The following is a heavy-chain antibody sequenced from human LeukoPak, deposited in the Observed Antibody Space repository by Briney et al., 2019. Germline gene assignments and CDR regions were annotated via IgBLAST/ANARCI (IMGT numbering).Heavy chain of an antibody. CDR1: GFTFSSYG. V-gene: IGHV3-30*02. CDR2: IRYDGSNK. Sequence: GGSLRLSCAASGFTFSSYGMHWVRQAPGKGLEWVAFIRYDGSNKYYADSVKGRFTISRDNSKNTLYLQMNSLRAEDTAVYYCARGGNADIVVVPAAIAFDYWGQGTLVTVSS. CDR3: ARGGNADIVVVPAAIAFDY. D-gene: IGHD2-2*02. J-gene: IGHJ4*02.